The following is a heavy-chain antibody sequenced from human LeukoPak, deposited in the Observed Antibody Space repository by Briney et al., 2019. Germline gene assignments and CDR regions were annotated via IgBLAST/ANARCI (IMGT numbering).Heavy chain of an antibody. CDR2: ISGSADIT. V-gene: IGHV3-23*01. CDR1: GFTFSTYA. CDR3: ARDGDYYYMDV. Sequence: GGSLRLSCAASGFTFSTYAMSWVRQAPGKGLEWVSGISGSADITYYTDSVKGRFSISRDNAKNSLYLQMNSLRAEDTAVYYCARDGDYYYMDVWGKGTTVTVSS. J-gene: IGHJ6*03.